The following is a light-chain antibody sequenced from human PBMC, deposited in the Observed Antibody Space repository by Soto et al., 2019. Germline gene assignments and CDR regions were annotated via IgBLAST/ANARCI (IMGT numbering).Light chain of an antibody. CDR1: SSNIGNNY. CDR2: ENN. J-gene: IGLJ3*02. V-gene: IGLV1-51*02. CDR3: GTWDSSLSVGV. Sequence: QSVLTQPPSVSAAPGQTVTISCSGSSSNIGNNYVSWYQQLPGAAPKLLIYENNKRPSGIPDRFSGSKSGTSATLGITGLQTGDEADYYCGTWDSSLSVGVFGGGTQLTVL.